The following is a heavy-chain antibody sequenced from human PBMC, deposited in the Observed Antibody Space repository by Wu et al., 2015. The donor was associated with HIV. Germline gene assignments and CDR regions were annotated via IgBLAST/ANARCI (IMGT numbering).Heavy chain of an antibody. CDR1: GYTFTGHY. CDR2: VNCNNGVT. J-gene: IGHJ1*01. D-gene: IGHD2-2*01. Sequence: QVQLVQSGAEVKTPGASVKVSCKASGYTFTGHYIHWVRQAPGQGLEWMGYVNCNNGVTNSVQKLQGRVTMTRDTSMSTAYMELSGLTSDDTALYYCASRYCSSTNCYYAEYFHHWGQGTLVTVSS. CDR3: ASRYCSSTNCYYAEYFHH. V-gene: IGHV1-2*02.